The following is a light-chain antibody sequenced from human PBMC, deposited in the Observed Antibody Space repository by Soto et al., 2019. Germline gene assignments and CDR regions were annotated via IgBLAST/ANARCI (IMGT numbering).Light chain of an antibody. CDR2: DAS. CDR1: QSISSW. Sequence: DIQMTQPPSTLSASVGDRVTITCRARQSISSWLAWYQQKPGKAPKLLIYDASSLESGVPSRFSGSGSGTEFTLTISSLQPDDFATYYCQQYNSYPVTFGQGTKVDIK. CDR3: QQYNSYPVT. J-gene: IGKJ1*01. V-gene: IGKV1-5*01.